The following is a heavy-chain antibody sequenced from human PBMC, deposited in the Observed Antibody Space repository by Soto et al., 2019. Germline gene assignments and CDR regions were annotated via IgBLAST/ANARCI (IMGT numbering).Heavy chain of an antibody. D-gene: IGHD2-15*01. CDR2: IIPIFGTA. J-gene: IGHJ6*02. CDR1: GGTFCSYA. Sequence: SVKVSCKASGGTFCSYAISWVRQAPGQGLEWMGGIIPIFGTANYAQKFQGRVTITADESTSTAYMELSSLRSEDTAVYYCARDRGHCSGGSCYSWGYYYYGMDVWGQGTTVTVSS. CDR3: ARDRGHCSGGSCYSWGYYYYGMDV. V-gene: IGHV1-69*13.